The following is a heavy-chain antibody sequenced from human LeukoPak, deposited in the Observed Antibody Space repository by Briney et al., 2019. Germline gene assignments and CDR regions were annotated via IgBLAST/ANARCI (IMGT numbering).Heavy chain of an antibody. CDR2: ISSSSSYI. D-gene: IGHD6-13*01. CDR1: GFTFSSYS. CDR3: ARHVKSWQQPIRVQSNRYYYYYYMDV. Sequence: GGSLRLSCAASGFTFSSYSMNWVRQAPGKGLEWVSSISSSSSYIYYADSVKGRFTISRDNAKNSLHLQMNSLRAEDTAVYYCARHVKSWQQPIRVQSNRYYYYYYMDVWGKGTTVTISS. J-gene: IGHJ6*03. V-gene: IGHV3-21*01.